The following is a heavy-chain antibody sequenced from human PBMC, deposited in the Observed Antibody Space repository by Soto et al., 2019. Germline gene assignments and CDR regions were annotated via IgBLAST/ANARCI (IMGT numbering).Heavy chain of an antibody. CDR1: GFTFNNYA. V-gene: IGHV3-23*01. D-gene: IGHD3-3*01. J-gene: IGHJ4*02. CDR3: VKDYDRTWSFDY. Sequence: GGSLRLSCAASGFTFNNYAMSWVRQAPGTGLEWVSGISSGGGKTYFADSVKGRFTISRDNSKNTLYLQMDSLRPEDTALYYCVKDYDRTWSFDYWGQGTLVTVSS. CDR2: ISSGGGKT.